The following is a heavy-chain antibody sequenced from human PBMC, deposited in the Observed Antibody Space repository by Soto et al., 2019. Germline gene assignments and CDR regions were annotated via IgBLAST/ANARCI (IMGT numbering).Heavy chain of an antibody. CDR1: GFTFSSYG. CDR2: ISYDGSNK. J-gene: IGHJ6*02. Sequence: QVQLVESGGGVVQPGRSLRLSCAASGFTFSSYGMHWVRQAPGKGLEWVAVISYDGSNKYYADSVKGRFTNSRDNSKNTLYLQMNSLRAEDTAVYYCQTEDGMDVWGQGTTVTVSS. V-gene: IGHV3-30*03. CDR3: QTEDGMDV.